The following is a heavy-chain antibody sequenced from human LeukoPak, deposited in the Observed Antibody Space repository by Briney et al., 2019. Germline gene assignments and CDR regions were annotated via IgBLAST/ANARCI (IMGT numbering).Heavy chain of an antibody. CDR2: ISSSSSYI. J-gene: IGHJ5*02. V-gene: IGHV3-21*01. CDR3: ARDVDTSGWYGGNYWFDP. CDR1: GFTFSSYG. D-gene: IGHD6-19*01. Sequence: GGSLRLSCAASGFTFSSYGMNWVRQAPGKGLEWVSPISSSSSYIYYADSVKGRFTISRDNAKNSLYLQMNSLRAEDTAVYCCARDVDTSGWYGGNYWFDPWGQGTLVTVSS.